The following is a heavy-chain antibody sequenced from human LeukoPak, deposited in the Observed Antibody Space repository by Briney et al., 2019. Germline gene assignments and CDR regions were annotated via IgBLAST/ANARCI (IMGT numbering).Heavy chain of an antibody. CDR1: GFSFSSYN. Sequence: GGSLRLSCAASGFSFSSYNMNWVRQAPGKGPEWVSYISATTGKIYYADSVKGRLTISRDNAKSALYLELNSLRAEDTAVYYCVRAFNGNSYGYGFWGQGTLVTVSS. CDR2: ISATTGKI. J-gene: IGHJ4*02. CDR3: VRAFNGNSYGYGF. V-gene: IGHV3-48*04. D-gene: IGHD5-18*01.